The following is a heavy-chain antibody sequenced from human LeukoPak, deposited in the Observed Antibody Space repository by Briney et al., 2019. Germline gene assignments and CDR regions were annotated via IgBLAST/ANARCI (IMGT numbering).Heavy chain of an antibody. CDR1: GFTFSSYA. J-gene: IGHJ4*02. D-gene: IGHD4-17*01. V-gene: IGHV3-33*06. CDR2: IWYDGSNK. CDR3: AKVGYGDYYFDY. Sequence: PGGSLRLSCAASGFTFSSYAMSWVRQAPGKGLEWVAVIWYDGSNKYYADSVKGRFTISRDSSKNTLYLQMSSLRAEDTAVYYCAKVGYGDYYFDYWGQGTLVTVSS.